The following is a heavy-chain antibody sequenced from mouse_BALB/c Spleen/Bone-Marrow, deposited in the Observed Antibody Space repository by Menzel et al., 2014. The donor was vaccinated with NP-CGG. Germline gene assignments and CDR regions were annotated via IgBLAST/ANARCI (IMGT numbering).Heavy chain of an antibody. CDR2: IDPSDSET. D-gene: IGHD1-2*01. CDR1: GYSISSYW. J-gene: IGHJ3*01. CDR3: APHYYGYAWFAY. Sequence: QVQLQQSGPQLVRPGASVKISCEASGYSISSYWMHWVKQRPGQGLEWIGMIDPSDSETRLNQKFKDKATLTVDKSSSTAYMQLNSPTSEDPAVYYCAPHYYGYAWFAYWGQGTLVTVSA. V-gene: IGHV1-74*01.